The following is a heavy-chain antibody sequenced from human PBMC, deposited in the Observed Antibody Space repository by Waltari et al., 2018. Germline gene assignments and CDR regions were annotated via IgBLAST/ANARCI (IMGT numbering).Heavy chain of an antibody. CDR1: GYTFTSYD. D-gene: IGHD4-17*01. CDR3: AREIGVSTVTTSGPYYYYGMDV. V-gene: IGHV1-8*03. CDR2: MNPNSGNT. J-gene: IGHJ6*02. Sequence: QVQLVQSGAEVKKPGASVKVSCKASGYTFTSYDINWVRQATGQGLEWMGWMNPNSGNTGYAQKFQGRVTITRNTSISTAYMELSSLRSEDTAVYYCAREIGVSTVTTSGPYYYYGMDVWGQGP.